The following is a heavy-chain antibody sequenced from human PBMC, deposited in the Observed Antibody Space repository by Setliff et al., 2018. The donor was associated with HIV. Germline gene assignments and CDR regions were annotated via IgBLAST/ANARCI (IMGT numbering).Heavy chain of an antibody. CDR1: GYTFTSYA. CDR2: INAGNGNT. D-gene: IGHD3-10*01. V-gene: IGHV1-3*01. J-gene: IGHJ4*02. Sequence: ASVKVSCKASGYTFTSYAMHWVRQAPGQRLEWMGWINAGNGNTKYSQKFQGRVTITRDTSASTAYMEPSSLRSEDTAVYYCARESRVPYYYGSGTEPGGGYWGQGTLVTVSS. CDR3: ARESRVPYYYGSGTEPGGGY.